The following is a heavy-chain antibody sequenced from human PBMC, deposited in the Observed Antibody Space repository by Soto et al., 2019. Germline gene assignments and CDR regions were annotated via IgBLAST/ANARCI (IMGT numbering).Heavy chain of an antibody. Sequence: EVQLFESGGGLVQPGGSLRLSCAASGFTFSSYAMSWVRQAPGKGLEWVSIIGVGGGDRYYPESVKGRFTISGDNSRDTLYLEMTGLRDQDTVLYYCARVRFGAVVWGQGALVTVAS. CDR1: GFTFSSYA. J-gene: IGHJ4*02. D-gene: IGHD3-10*01. CDR3: ARVRFGAVV. V-gene: IGHV3-23*01. CDR2: IGVGGGDR.